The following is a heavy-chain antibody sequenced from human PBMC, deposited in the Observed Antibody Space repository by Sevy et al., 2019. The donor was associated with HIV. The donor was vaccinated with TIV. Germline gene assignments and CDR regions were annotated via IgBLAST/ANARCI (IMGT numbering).Heavy chain of an antibody. Sequence: SGPTLVKPSQTLTLTCAFSGFSLTTTGVAVGWFRQPPGKALEWLALVYWDDDEQYSPSLRSRLTITKDTSKNRVVLKMTNMNPVDTGTYFCAHRITGVRSFDYWGQGTLVTVSS. CDR3: AHRITGVRSFDY. V-gene: IGHV2-5*02. D-gene: IGHD3-16*01. CDR2: VYWDDDE. J-gene: IGHJ4*02. CDR1: GFSLTTTGVA.